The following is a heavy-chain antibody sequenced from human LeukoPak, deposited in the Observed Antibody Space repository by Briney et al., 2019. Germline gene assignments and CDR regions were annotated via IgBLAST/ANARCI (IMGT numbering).Heavy chain of an antibody. CDR3: ARGPQLVLAFDI. J-gene: IGHJ3*02. Sequence: SVKVSCKASGGTFSSYAISWVRQAPGQGLEWMGRIIPIFGIANYAQKFQGRVTITTDESTSTAYMELSSLRSEDTAVYYCARGPQLVLAFDIWGQGTMVTVSS. CDR1: GGTFSSYA. D-gene: IGHD6-6*01. V-gene: IGHV1-69*05. CDR2: IIPIFGIA.